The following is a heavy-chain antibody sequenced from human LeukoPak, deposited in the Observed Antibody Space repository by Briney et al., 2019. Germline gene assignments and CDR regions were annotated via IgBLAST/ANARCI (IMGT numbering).Heavy chain of an antibody. CDR1: GFTFSSYS. Sequence: PGGSLRLSCAASGFTFSSYSINWVRQAPGKGLEWVSSISSSTYIYYADSVKGRFTISRDNAKNSLYLQMNSLRAEDTAVYYCARGSDILTGPLWYWGQGTLVTVSS. CDR3: ARGSDILTGPLWY. D-gene: IGHD3-9*01. J-gene: IGHJ4*02. V-gene: IGHV3-21*01. CDR2: ISSSTYI.